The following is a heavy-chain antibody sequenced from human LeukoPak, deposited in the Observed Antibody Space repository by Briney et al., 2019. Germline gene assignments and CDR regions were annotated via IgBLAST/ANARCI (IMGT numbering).Heavy chain of an antibody. V-gene: IGHV4-59*01. D-gene: IGHD6-13*01. Sequence: SETLSHTCTVSGDSITSYYWNWIRQPPGKGLEWIGYMYKSGSTNCNPSLKSRVTILVDTSKNQFSLKLTTVTAADTAVYYCARVKGRGMGLDIWGKGTTVTVSS. CDR1: GDSITSYY. CDR3: ARVKGRGMGLDI. J-gene: IGHJ6*04. CDR2: MYKSGST.